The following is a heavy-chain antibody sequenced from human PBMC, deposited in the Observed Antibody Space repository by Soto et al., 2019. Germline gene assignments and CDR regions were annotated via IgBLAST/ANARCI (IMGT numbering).Heavy chain of an antibody. CDR1: GFIFSSYS. J-gene: IGHJ4*02. CDR3: ARESGYGDYLFDY. V-gene: IGHV3-21*01. Sequence: EVPLVESGGGLVKPGGSLRLSCAASGFIFSSYSMNWVRQAPGKGLEWVSSISSSSSYIHYADSVKGRFTISRDNAKNSLYLQMNSLRAEDTAVYYCARESGYGDYLFDYWGQGTLVTVSS. D-gene: IGHD4-17*01. CDR2: ISSSSSYI.